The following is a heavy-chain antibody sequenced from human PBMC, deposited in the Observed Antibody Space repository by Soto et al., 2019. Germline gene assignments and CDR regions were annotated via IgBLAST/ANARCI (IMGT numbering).Heavy chain of an antibody. Sequence: SETLSLTCTVSGDSISEYYWSWIRQPPGKGLEWIGYIYYSGSTNSNNPSLKSRVAISVDTSKNEFSLKLSSVTAADTAVYYCARHSSGTSFEPWGQGTRVTVSS. CDR2: IYYSGST. CDR3: ARHSSGTSFEP. D-gene: IGHD3-10*01. J-gene: IGHJ5*02. V-gene: IGHV4-59*08. CDR1: GDSISEYY.